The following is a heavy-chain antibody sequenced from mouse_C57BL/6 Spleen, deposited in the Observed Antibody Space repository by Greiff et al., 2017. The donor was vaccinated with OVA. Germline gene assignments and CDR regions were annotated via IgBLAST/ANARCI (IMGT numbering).Heavy chain of an antibody. J-gene: IGHJ3*01. CDR3: AGKGLAY. V-gene: IGHV1-52*01. Sequence: QVQLQQPGAELVRPGSSVKLSCKASGYTFTSYWMHWVKQRPIQGLEWIGNIDPSDSETNYNQKFKDKATLTVDKSSSTAYMQLSSLTSEDAAVYYCAGKGLAYWGQGTLVTVSA. CDR1: GYTFTSYW. CDR2: IDPSDSET.